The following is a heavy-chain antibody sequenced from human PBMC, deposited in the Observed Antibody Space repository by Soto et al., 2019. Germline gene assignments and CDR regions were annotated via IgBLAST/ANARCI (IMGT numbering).Heavy chain of an antibody. CDR1: GGSISSYY. Sequence: SETLSLTCTVSGGSISSYYWGWIRQPPGKGLEWIGYIYYSGSTNYNPSLKSRVTISVDTSKNQFSLKLSSVTAADTAVYYCARRVSGSYDPAFDSWGQGTLVTVSS. J-gene: IGHJ4*02. V-gene: IGHV4-59*01. CDR2: IYYSGST. D-gene: IGHD3-16*01. CDR3: ARRVSGSYDPAFDS.